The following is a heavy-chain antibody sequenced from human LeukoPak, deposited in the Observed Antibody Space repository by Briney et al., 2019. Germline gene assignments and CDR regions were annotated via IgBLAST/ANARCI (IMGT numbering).Heavy chain of an antibody. CDR1: GGTFSAFA. CDR2: IISILGTT. D-gene: IGHD3-22*01. CDR3: ARDRYFDNSGYYFESEY. V-gene: IGHV1-69*13. Sequence: ASVKVSCKASGGTFSAFAISWVRQAPGQGLEWMGGIISILGTTSHAHKFQGRVTMTADESTSTVYMELSSLTSEDTAVYYCARDRYFDNSGYYFESEYWGQGTLVTVSS. J-gene: IGHJ4*02.